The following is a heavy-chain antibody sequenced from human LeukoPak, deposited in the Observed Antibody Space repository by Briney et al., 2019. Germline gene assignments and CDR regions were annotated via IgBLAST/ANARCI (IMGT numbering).Heavy chain of an antibody. J-gene: IGHJ5*02. CDR3: ARGGSSSWFRGFDP. Sequence: GGSLRLSCAASGFTFSSHWMHWVRQAPGKGLVWVSRLNSDGSRTSYADSVKGRFTISRDNAKNTLYLQMNSLRAEDTAVYYCARGGSSSWFRGFDPWGQGTLVTVSS. CDR1: GFTFSSHW. CDR2: LNSDGSRT. D-gene: IGHD6-13*01. V-gene: IGHV3-74*01.